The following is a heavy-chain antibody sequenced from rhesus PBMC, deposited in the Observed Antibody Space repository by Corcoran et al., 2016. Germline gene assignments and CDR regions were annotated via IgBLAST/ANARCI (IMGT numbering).Heavy chain of an antibody. V-gene: IGHV1S9*01. CDR3: TRDRQLRRFDV. CDR1: GYTFTSYY. D-gene: IGHD1-26*01. J-gene: IGHJ5-1*01. Sequence: QVQLVQSGAEVKEPGASAKLSCKASGYTFTSYYVNWVRQAPGQVPEWMGGINPRDGKVGYAQSFQVRITMTRDTSSNTVYMELRSLRSEDTAVYFCTRDRQLRRFDVWGPGVLVTVSS. CDR2: INPRDGKV.